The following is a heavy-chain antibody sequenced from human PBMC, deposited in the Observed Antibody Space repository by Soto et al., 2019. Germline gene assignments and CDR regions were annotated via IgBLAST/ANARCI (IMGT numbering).Heavy chain of an antibody. V-gene: IGHV4-30-2*06. J-gene: IGHJ5*02. Sequence: SETLSLTCSVSGGSMNSGSHAWNWIRQSAGKGREWIGFVYSSGSTYYNPALSSRVTISVDRAKSPFSLHLRSVTAADTAVYFCARALFCYDDGIYPSPDNWFDPWSQGTLVTVSS. CDR3: ARALFCYDDGIYPSPDNWFDP. CDR2: VYSSGST. CDR1: GGSMNSGSHA. D-gene: IGHD2-2*01.